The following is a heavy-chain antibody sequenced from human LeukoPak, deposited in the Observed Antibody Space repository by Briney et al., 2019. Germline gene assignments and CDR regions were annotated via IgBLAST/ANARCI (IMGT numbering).Heavy chain of an antibody. CDR2: TYYTGST. Sequence: PSETLSLTCTVSGGSISSYHWSWIRQPPGKGLEWIAYTYYTGSTNYNPSLKSRVTISVDTSKNQFSLKLSSVTAADMAVYYCARHLGLKGFDPWGQGTLVTVSS. J-gene: IGHJ5*02. CDR3: ARHLGLKGFDP. V-gene: IGHV4-59*08. CDR1: GGSISSYH. D-gene: IGHD3/OR15-3a*01.